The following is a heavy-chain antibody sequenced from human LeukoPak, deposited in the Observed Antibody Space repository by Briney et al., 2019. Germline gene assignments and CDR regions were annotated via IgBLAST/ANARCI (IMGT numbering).Heavy chain of an antibody. D-gene: IGHD3-22*01. V-gene: IGHV3-74*01. J-gene: IGHJ4*02. Sequence: PGGSLRLSCAASGFIFSSYGMHGVRQAPGKGLVWVSRINSDGSNTRYGDSVKGRFTISRDNAKNTLYLQMNSLRAEDTAVYYCARDYYDSSGYYGWGQGTLVTVSS. CDR3: ARDYYDSSGYYG. CDR1: GFIFSSYG. CDR2: INSDGSNT.